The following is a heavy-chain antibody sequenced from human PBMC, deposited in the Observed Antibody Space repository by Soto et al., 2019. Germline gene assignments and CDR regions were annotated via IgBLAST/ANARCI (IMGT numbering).Heavy chain of an antibody. CDR1: GFTVSSNY. CDR3: ARDRFWGSYCDY. D-gene: IGHD7-27*01. J-gene: IGHJ4*02. Sequence: GGSLRLSCAASGFTVSSNYMSWVRQAPGKGLEWVSVIYSGGSTYYADSVKGRFTISRDNSKNTLYLQMNSLRAEDTAVYYCARDRFWGSYCDYWGQGTLVTVSS. CDR2: IYSGGST. V-gene: IGHV3-53*01.